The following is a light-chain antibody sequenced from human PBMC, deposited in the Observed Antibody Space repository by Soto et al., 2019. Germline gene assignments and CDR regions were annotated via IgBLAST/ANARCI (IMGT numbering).Light chain of an antibody. CDR2: DAS. V-gene: IGKV3-20*01. CDR3: QQYGSSPWT. J-gene: IGKJ1*01. CDR1: QSVSSY. Sequence: IVMTQSPATLSVSPGERATLSCRASQSVSSYLAWYQQKPGQAPRLLIYDASNRATGIPDRFSGSGSGTDFTLTISRLEPEDFAVYYCQQYGSSPWTFGQGTKVDIK.